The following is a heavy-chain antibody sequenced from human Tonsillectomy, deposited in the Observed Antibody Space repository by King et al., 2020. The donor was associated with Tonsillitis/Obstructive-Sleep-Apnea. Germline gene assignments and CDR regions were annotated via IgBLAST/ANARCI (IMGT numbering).Heavy chain of an antibody. J-gene: IGHJ6*02. D-gene: IGHD4-17*01. CDR2: ISSSGTTI. CDR3: AREGITVTREGVYYYYGMDV. V-gene: IGHV3-48*03. CDR1: GFTFSSYE. Sequence: VQLVESGGGLVHPGGSLRLSCAASGFTFSSYEVNWVRQAPGKGLEWVSYISSSGTTIYYADSVKGRFTISRDNAKNSLYLQMNSLRAEDTAVYYCAREGITVTREGVYYYYGMDVWGQGTTVTVSS.